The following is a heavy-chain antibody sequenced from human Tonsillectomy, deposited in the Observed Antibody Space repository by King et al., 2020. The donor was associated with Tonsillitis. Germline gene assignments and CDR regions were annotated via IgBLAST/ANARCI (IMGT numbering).Heavy chain of an antibody. CDR2: INNRGRT. Sequence: VQLQQWGAGLLKPSETLSLTCAVYGGSFSGYYWSWIRQPPGKGLEWIGEINNRGRTNYNPSLKSRVTISVDTSKNQFSLKLSSVTAADTAVYYCARYFGSYELDPWGQGTLVTVSS. D-gene: IGHD2-21*01. J-gene: IGHJ5*02. CDR3: ARYFGSYELDP. V-gene: IGHV4-34*01. CDR1: GGSFSGYY.